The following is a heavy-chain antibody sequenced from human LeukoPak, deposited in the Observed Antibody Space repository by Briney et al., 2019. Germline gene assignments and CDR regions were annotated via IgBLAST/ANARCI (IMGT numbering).Heavy chain of an antibody. V-gene: IGHV1-8*03. D-gene: IGHD4-23*01. CDR1: GYTFTSYD. CDR3: ARDPIPYGGNYYFDY. Sequence: ASVKVSCKASGYTFTSYDINWVRQATGQGLEWMGWMNPNSGNTGYAQKFQGRVTITRNTSISTAYMELSSLRSEDTAVYYCARDPIPYGGNYYFDYWGQGTLVTVSS. J-gene: IGHJ4*02. CDR2: MNPNSGNT.